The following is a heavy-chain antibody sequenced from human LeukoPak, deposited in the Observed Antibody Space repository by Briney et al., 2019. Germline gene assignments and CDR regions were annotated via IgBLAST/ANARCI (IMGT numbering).Heavy chain of an antibody. CDR2: IYHSGST. CDR1: GGSISSSNW. J-gene: IGHJ4*02. CDR3: ARDGAGIVGATFFDY. Sequence: PSGTLSLTCAVSGGSISSSNWWSWVRQPPGKGLEWIGEIYHSGSTNYNPSLKSRVTISVDKSKNQFSLKLSSVTAADTAVYYCARDGAGIVGATFFDYWGQGTLVTVSS. V-gene: IGHV4-4*02. D-gene: IGHD1-26*01.